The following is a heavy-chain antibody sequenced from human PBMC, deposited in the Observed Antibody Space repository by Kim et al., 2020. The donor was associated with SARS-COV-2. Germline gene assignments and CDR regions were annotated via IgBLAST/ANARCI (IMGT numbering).Heavy chain of an antibody. Sequence: SETLSLTCTVSGGSINSGDYYWSWIRQPPGKGLEWIGYIYYSGSTYYNPSLKSRVTISVDTSKNQFSLKLSSVTAADTAMYYCARGRLLNIHDTWGQGTLVTVSS. V-gene: IGHV4-30-4*01. J-gene: IGHJ5*02. CDR3: ARGRLLNIHDT. CDR2: IYYSGST. D-gene: IGHD3-9*01. CDR1: GGSINSGDYY.